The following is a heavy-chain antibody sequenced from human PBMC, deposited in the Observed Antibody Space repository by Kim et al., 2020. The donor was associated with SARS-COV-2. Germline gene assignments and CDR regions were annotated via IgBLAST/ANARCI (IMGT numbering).Heavy chain of an antibody. V-gene: IGHV4-39*01. CDR2: IYYSGST. D-gene: IGHD3-9*01. J-gene: IGHJ4*02. Sequence: SETLSLTCTVSGGSISSSSYYWGWIRQPPGKGLEWIGSIYYSGSTYYNPSLKSRVTISVDTSKNQFSLKLSSVTAADTAVYYCARLFSPLFWGYYDILTAWAPSRFDYWGQGTLVTVSS. CDR1: GGSISSSSYY. CDR3: ARLFSPLFWGYYDILTAWAPSRFDY.